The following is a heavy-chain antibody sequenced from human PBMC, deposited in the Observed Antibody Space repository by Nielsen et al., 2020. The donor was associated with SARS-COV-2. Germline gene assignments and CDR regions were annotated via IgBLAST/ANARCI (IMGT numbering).Heavy chain of an antibody. D-gene: IGHD7-27*01. CDR1: GFTISSSF. V-gene: IGHV3-66*01. CDR3: ARDNWGRMDV. CDR2: IYTDGST. J-gene: IGHJ6*02. Sequence: ESLKIPCGASGFTISSSFMSWVRQAPGKGLDWVSVIYTDGSTSHADSVKGRFTISRDNSKNTLYLQMNSLRAEDTAVYYCARDNWGRMDVWGQGTTVTVSS.